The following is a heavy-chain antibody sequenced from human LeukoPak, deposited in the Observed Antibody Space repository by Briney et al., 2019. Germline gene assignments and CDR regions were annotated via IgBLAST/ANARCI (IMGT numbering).Heavy chain of an antibody. Sequence: ASVKVSCKASGYRFTSFGISWVRQAPGQGLEWMGWISAYNGNTNYAQKLQGRVTMTTDTSTSTAYMELRSLRSDDTAVYFCARDRTVAGFYLEAYWGQGTLVTVSS. CDR1: GYRFTSFG. CDR3: ARDRTVAGFYLEAY. CDR2: ISAYNGNT. J-gene: IGHJ4*02. D-gene: IGHD6-19*01. V-gene: IGHV1-18*01.